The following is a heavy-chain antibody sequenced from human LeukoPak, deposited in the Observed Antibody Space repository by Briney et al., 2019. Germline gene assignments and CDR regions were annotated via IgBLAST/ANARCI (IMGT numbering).Heavy chain of an antibody. CDR1: GGTFSSYA. V-gene: IGHV1-69*13. CDR2: IIPIFGTA. Sequence: ASVKVSCKASGGTFSSYAISWVRQAPGQGLEWMGGIIPIFGTANYAQKFQGRVTITADESTSTAYMELSSLRSEDTAVYYCARVEWDGYNWVDFDYWGQGTLVTVSS. J-gene: IGHJ4*02. D-gene: IGHD5-24*01. CDR3: ARVEWDGYNWVDFDY.